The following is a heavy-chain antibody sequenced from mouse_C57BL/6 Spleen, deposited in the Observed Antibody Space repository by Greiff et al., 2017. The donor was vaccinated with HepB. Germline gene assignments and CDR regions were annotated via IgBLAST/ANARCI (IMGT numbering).Heavy chain of an antibody. V-gene: IGHV1-52*01. D-gene: IGHD2-4*01. CDR1: GYTFTSYW. Sequence: VQLQQSGAELVRPGSSVKLSCKASGYTFTSYWMHWVKQRPIQGLEWIGNIDPSDSETHYNQKFKDKATLTVDKSSSTAYMQLSSLTSEDSAVYYCERWAYYDYAYYAMDYWGQGTSVTVSS. CDR2: IDPSDSET. CDR3: ERWAYYDYAYYAMDY. J-gene: IGHJ4*01.